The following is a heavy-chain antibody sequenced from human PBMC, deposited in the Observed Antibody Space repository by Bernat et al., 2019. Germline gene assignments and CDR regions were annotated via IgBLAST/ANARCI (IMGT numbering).Heavy chain of an antibody. V-gene: IGHV3-30*18. CDR3: AKDCSSSSDY. D-gene: IGHD6-6*01. CDR2: ISYDGSNK. J-gene: IGHJ4*02. CDR1: GFTFSSYG. Sequence: QVQLVESGGGVVQPGRSLRLSCAASGFTFSSYGMHWVRQAPGKGLEWVAVISYDGSNKYYADSVKGRFTISRDNSKNTLYLQMNSLRAEDTAVYYCAKDCSSSSDYWGQGTLVTVSS.